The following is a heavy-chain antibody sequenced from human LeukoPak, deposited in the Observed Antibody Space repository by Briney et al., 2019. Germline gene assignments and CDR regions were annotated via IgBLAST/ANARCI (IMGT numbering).Heavy chain of an antibody. Sequence: GGSLRLSCAASGFTVSTNYMAWVRQPPGKGLEWVSIIYAGGSTYYADSVKGRFTISRDNSKNTLYLQMNSLRAEDTALYYCARGPNSGYSIDYWGQGTLVTVSS. D-gene: IGHD3-22*01. CDR2: IYAGGST. V-gene: IGHV3-53*01. J-gene: IGHJ4*02. CDR1: GFTVSTNY. CDR3: ARGPNSGYSIDY.